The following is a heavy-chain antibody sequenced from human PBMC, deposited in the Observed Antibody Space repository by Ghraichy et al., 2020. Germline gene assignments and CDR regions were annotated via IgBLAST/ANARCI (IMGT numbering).Heavy chain of an antibody. CDR1: GGSISSYY. V-gene: IGHV4-59*08. CDR2: IYYSGST. Sequence: ESLNISCTVSGGSISSYYWSWIRQPPGKGLEWIGYIYYSGSTNYNPSLKSRVTISVDTSKNQFSLKLSSVTAADTAVYYCARQNYDILTGYFAVYMDVWGKGTTVTVSS. J-gene: IGHJ6*03. D-gene: IGHD3-9*01. CDR3: ARQNYDILTGYFAVYMDV.